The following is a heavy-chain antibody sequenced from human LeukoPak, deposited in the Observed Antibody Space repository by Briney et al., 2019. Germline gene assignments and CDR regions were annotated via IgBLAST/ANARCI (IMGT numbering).Heavy chain of an antibody. CDR1: GVSLRGYN. CDR2: INYSGSIT. J-gene: IGHJ6*02. V-gene: IGHV4-34*01. CDR3: ARSGLTGMRQYARKNDYYYGMEV. D-gene: IGHD1-1*01. Sequence: SETLSLTCSVDGVSLRGYNWNWIRQSPGKGLEWIGEINYSGSITYTNPSLQSRVTISVDTSKNHFSLKLSSVTVADTAIYYCARSGLTGMRQYARKNDYYYGMEVWGQGATVIVSS.